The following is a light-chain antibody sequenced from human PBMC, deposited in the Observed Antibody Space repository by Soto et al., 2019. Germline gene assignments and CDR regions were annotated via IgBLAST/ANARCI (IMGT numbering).Light chain of an antibody. CDR1: QFLSSY. Sequence: ETVMTQSPVTLSVSPGDTATLSCRASQFLSSYLAWYQQKPGQPPRLLIYDTSNRATGIPARFSGSRSGTDFTLTLSSLEPEDFGVYFCHQRNKFGQGTRLEIK. V-gene: IGKV3-11*01. J-gene: IGKJ5*01. CDR2: DTS. CDR3: HQRNK.